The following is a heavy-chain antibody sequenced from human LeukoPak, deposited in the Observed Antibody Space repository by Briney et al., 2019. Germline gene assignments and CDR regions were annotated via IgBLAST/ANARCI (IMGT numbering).Heavy chain of an antibody. Sequence: PGGSRRLSCAASGFTFSSYGMSWVRQAPGKGLEWVSAISGSGGSTYYADSVKGRFTISRDNSKNTLYLQMNSLRPEDTTVYYCARGGKIPLAGTRSPQYFQHWGQGTLVTVSS. D-gene: IGHD6-19*01. CDR3: ARGGKIPLAGTRSPQYFQH. CDR2: ISGSGGST. J-gene: IGHJ1*01. V-gene: IGHV3-23*01. CDR1: GFTFSSYG.